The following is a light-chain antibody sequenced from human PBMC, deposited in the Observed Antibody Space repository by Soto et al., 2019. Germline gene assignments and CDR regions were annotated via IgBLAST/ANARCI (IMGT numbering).Light chain of an antibody. J-gene: IGLJ1*01. CDR2: EVS. V-gene: IGLV2-8*01. CDR3: SSYAGNNNRV. Sequence: QSVLTQPPSASGSPGQSVTISCTGTSSDVGVYAYVSWYQQHPGKAPKLMIYEVSKRPSGVPDRFSGSKSGNTASLTVSGPQAEDEADYYCSSYAGNNNRVFGTGTKLTVL. CDR1: SSDVGVYAY.